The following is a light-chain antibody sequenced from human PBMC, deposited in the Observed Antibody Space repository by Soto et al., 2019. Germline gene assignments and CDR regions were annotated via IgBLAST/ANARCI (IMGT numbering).Light chain of an antibody. J-gene: IGKJ1*01. CDR3: QHCYSTPRT. CDR1: QSINCY. Sequence: DIQMPHSPSSLTASVVDRVTITCRASQSINCYLNWYQQKPEKAPKVMIYAASSWQSVVPSRFSGSGSGTDFTVTTSSLQTEDFATYYCQHCYSTPRTFGQRTKVEIK. CDR2: AAS. V-gene: IGKV1-39*01.